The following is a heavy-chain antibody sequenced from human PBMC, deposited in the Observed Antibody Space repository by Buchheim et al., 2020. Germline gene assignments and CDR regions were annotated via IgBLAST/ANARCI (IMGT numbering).Heavy chain of an antibody. D-gene: IGHD6-13*01. CDR1: GGSISSGSYY. CDR2: IYTSGST. CDR3: ARDSSSWYEDYYGMDV. V-gene: IGHV4-61*02. Sequence: QVQLQESGPGLVKPSQTLSLTCTVSGGSISSGSYYWSWIRQPAGKGLEWIGRIYTSGSTNYNPSLKSRVTISVETSKKQFSLKLSSVTAADTAVYYCARDSSSWYEDYYGMDVWGQGTT. J-gene: IGHJ6*02.